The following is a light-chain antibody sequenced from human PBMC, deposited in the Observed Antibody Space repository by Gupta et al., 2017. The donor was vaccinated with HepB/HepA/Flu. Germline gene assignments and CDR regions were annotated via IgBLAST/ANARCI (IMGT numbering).Light chain of an antibody. CDR2: DAS. V-gene: IGKV3-11*01. CDR1: QSVSSY. CDR3: QQRGA. Sequence: EIVLTQSPATLSLSPGERATLSCRASQSVSSYLAGYQQKPGQAPRLLIYDASNRATGIPDRFSGSGSGTDFTRTISSLEPEDFAGYYCQQRGAFGHGTKVDIK. J-gene: IGKJ3*01.